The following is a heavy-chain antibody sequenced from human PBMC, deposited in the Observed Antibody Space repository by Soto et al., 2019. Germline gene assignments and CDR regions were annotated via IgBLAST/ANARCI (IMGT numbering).Heavy chain of an antibody. CDR3: AHSANYYGSGSYYNVIQKTAYNWFDP. D-gene: IGHD3-10*01. V-gene: IGHV2-5*02. J-gene: IGHJ5*02. CDR2: IYWDDDK. CDR1: GFSLSTSGVG. Sequence: QITLKESGPTLVKPTQTLTLTCTFSGFSLSTSGVGVGWIRQPPGKALEWLALIYWDDDKRYSPSLKSRLTITKDTSKNQVVLTMTNMDPADTATYYCAHSANYYGSGSYYNVIQKTAYNWFDPWGQGTLVTVSS.